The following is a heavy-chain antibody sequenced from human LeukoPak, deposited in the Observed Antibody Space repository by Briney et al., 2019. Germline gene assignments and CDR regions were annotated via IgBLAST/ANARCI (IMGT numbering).Heavy chain of an antibody. V-gene: IGHV1-69*05. D-gene: IGHD3-3*01. Sequence: SVKVSCKASGGTFSNYAISWVRQAPGQGLEWMGGIIPIFGTSNYAQKFQGRVTMTRDMSTSTVYMELSSLRSEDTAVYYCASSDKYYDFWSGYSLDMDVWGKGTTVTVSS. CDR1: GGTFSNYA. J-gene: IGHJ6*03. CDR3: ASSDKYYDFWSGYSLDMDV. CDR2: IIPIFGTS.